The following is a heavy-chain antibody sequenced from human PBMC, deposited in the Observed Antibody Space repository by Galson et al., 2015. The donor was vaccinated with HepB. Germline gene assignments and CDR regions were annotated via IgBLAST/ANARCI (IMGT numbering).Heavy chain of an antibody. CDR2: IIPIFGTA. Sequence: SVKVSCKASGGTFSSYAISWVRQAPGRGLEWMGGIIPIFGTANYAQKFQGRVTITADKSTSTAYMELSSLRSEDTAVYYCAIFLYLDSTDYYGMDVWGQGTTVTVSS. CDR1: GGTFSSYA. J-gene: IGHJ6*02. D-gene: IGHD2-2*01. CDR3: AIFLYLDSTDYYGMDV. V-gene: IGHV1-69*06.